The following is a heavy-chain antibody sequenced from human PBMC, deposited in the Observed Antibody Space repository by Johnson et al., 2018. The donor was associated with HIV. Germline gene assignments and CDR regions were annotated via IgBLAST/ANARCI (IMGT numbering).Heavy chain of an antibody. V-gene: IGHV3-13*01. Sequence: VQLVESGGGLVKPGGSLRLSCAASGFTFSAYDMHWVRQATGKGLEWVSAIGTAGDTYYPGSVKGRFTISRENAKNSLYMQMNSLRAEDTAVYYCAKDARPEGGSDSSGYPIHDAFDIWGQGTMVTVSS. CDR2: IGTAGDT. J-gene: IGHJ3*02. CDR1: GFTFSAYD. CDR3: AKDARPEGGSDSSGYPIHDAFDI. D-gene: IGHD3-22*01.